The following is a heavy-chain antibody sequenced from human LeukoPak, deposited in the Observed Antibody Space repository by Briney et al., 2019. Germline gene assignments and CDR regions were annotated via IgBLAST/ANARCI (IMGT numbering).Heavy chain of an antibody. V-gene: IGHV4-4*07. J-gene: IGHJ4*02. D-gene: IGHD3-3*01. Sequence: PSETLSLTCTVSGGSISSYYWSWIRQPAGKGLEWIGRIYTSGSTDYNPSLKSRVTMSVDTSKNQFSLKLSSVTAADTAVYYCARQDGTYYDFWSGYYTGGEIDYWGQGTLVTVSS. CDR2: IYTSGST. CDR1: GGSISSYY. CDR3: ARQDGTYYDFWSGYYTGGEIDY.